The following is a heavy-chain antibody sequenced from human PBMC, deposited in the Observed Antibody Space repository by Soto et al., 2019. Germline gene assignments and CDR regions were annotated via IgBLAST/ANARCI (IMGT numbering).Heavy chain of an antibody. CDR2: IDPSDSYT. D-gene: IGHD3-22*01. CDR1: GYSFTSYW. CDR3: ARQIYDSDTGPNFQYYFDS. J-gene: IGHJ4*02. V-gene: IGHV5-10-1*01. Sequence: SGESLKISCKGSGYSFTSYWISWVRQMPGKGLEWMGRIDPSDSYTNYSPSFRGHVTISATKSITTVFLQWSSLRASDTAMYYCARQIYDSDTGPNFQYYFDSWGQGTPVTVSS.